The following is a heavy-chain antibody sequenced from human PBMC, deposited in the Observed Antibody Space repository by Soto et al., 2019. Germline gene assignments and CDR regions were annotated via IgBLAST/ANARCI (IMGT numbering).Heavy chain of an antibody. D-gene: IGHD1-26*01. CDR3: ARSEATGLDH. CDR2: AHHSGRT. Sequence: QVQLQESGPGLVKPSGTLSLTCTVSGGSMTSSNWWNWVRQSPGKGLEWIGEAHHSGRTNYNPSPKSRVTISVDQAKNHSSLKLSSVTAADTAVYYCARSEATGLDHWGQGTLVTVSS. J-gene: IGHJ4*02. CDR1: GGSMTSSNW. V-gene: IGHV4-4*02.